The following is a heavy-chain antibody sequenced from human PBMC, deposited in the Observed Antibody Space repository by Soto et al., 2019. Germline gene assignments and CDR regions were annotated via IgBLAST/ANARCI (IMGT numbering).Heavy chain of an antibody. CDR2: FRTGDDDGTT. V-gene: IGHV3-23*01. CDR1: GFTFSSYS. CDR3: AKKVNSGPGSQYFDY. Sequence: EVQLLESGGGLVQPGGSLRLSCAASGFTFSSYSMSWVRQAPGKGLEWVSGFRTGDDDGTTYYADSVKGRFTISRDNSKNTLFLQMNSRRAEDTAIYYCAKKVNSGPGSQYFDYWGQGTLVTVSS. J-gene: IGHJ4*02. D-gene: IGHD3-10*01.